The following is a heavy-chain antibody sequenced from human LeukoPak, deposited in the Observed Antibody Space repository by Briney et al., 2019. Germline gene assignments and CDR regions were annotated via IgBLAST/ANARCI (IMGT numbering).Heavy chain of an antibody. V-gene: IGHV3-30*04. Sequence: GRSLRLSCAASGFTFSSYAMHWVRQAPGKGLEWVAVISYDGSNKYYADSVKGRFTISRDNSKNTLYLQMNSLRAEDTAVYYCAKDSDYYDSSGYYYAGAFDIWGQGTMVTVSS. D-gene: IGHD3-22*01. J-gene: IGHJ3*02. CDR3: AKDSDYYDSSGYYYAGAFDI. CDR1: GFTFSSYA. CDR2: ISYDGSNK.